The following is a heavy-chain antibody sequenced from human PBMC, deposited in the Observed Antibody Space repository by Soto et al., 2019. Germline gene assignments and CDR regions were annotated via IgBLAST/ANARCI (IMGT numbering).Heavy chain of an antibody. Sequence: QVQLVQSGAEVKKPGASVKVSCKASGHTFTTYAMHWVRQAPGQRLEWVGWINAGNGNTKYSQKFQGRVTITRDTSASTAYMELSSLRSEDTAVYYCAREGDFWSGYYFWFDPWGQGTLVTVSS. CDR1: GHTFTTYA. D-gene: IGHD3-3*01. J-gene: IGHJ5*02. CDR3: AREGDFWSGYYFWFDP. CDR2: INAGNGNT. V-gene: IGHV1-3*01.